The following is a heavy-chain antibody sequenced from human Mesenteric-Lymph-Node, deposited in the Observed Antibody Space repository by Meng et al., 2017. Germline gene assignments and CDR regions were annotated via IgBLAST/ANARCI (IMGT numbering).Heavy chain of an antibody. CDR3: ARDYYDSSDLWGEIDY. J-gene: IGHJ4*02. CDR2: INPSGGT. Sequence: ASVKVSCKTFGYTFSSLYIHWVRQAPGQGLEWMGMINPSGGTNYAQKFQGRVTMTRDTSISTAYMELSRLRSDDTAVYYCARDYYDSSDLWGEIDYWGQGTLVTVSS. CDR1: GYTFSSLY. D-gene: IGHD3-22*01. V-gene: IGHV1-2*02.